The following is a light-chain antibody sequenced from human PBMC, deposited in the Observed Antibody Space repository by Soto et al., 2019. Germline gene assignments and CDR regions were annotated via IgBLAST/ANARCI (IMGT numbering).Light chain of an antibody. J-gene: IGKJ3*01. CDR2: DAS. Sequence: DIQMTQSPSSLSASVGDRVTITCQASQDISNYLNWYQQKPGKAPKLLIYDASNLETGVLSRFSGSGCGTDFTHPISSLQPEDIATYYCQQYDNLLFTFGPGTKVDIK. CDR1: QDISNY. V-gene: IGKV1-33*01. CDR3: QQYDNLLFT.